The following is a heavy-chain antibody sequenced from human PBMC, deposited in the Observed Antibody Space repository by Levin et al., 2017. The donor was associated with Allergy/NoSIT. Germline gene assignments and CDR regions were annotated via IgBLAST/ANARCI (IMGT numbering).Heavy chain of an antibody. V-gene: IGHV3-30*18. CDR3: AKEDTVMVSWGVDY. CDR2: ISYDGSNK. Sequence: PGGSLRLSCAASGFTFSSYGMHWVRQAPGKGLEWVAVISYDGSNKYYADSVKGRFTISRDNSKNTMYLQMNSLRAEDTAMYYCAKEDTVMVSWGVDYWGQGTLVIVSS. CDR1: GFTFSSYG. J-gene: IGHJ4*02. D-gene: IGHD5-18*01.